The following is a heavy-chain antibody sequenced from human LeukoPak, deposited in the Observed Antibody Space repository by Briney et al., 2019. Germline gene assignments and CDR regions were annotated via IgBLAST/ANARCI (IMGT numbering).Heavy chain of an antibody. V-gene: IGHV1-69*05. J-gene: IGHJ4*02. D-gene: IGHD3-22*01. CDR1: GGTFSSYA. CDR3: ARSTDYYDSSRE. CDR2: IIPIFGTA. Sequence: ASVKVSCKASGGTFSSYAISWVRQAPGQGLEWMGRIIPIFGTANYAQKFQGRVTITTDESTSTAYMELSSLRSEDTAVYYCARSTDYYDSSREWGQGTLVTVSS.